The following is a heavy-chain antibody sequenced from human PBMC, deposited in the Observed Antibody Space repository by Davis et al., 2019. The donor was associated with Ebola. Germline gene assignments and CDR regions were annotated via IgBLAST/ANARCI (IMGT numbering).Heavy chain of an antibody. D-gene: IGHD3-3*01. Sequence: GESLKISCAASGFTFSSYAMSWVRQAPGKGLEWVSAISGSGGSTYYADSVKGRFTISRDNSKNTLYLQMNSLRAEDTAVYYCAKGPRFLEKYYYGMDVWGQGTTVTVSS. J-gene: IGHJ6*02. CDR1: GFTFSSYA. CDR3: AKGPRFLEKYYYGMDV. CDR2: ISGSGGST. V-gene: IGHV3-23*01.